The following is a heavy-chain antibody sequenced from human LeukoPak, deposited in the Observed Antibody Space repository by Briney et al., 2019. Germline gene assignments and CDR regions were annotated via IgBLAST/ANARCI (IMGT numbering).Heavy chain of an antibody. D-gene: IGHD2-21*02. CDR3: ASIVVVTATLDAFDI. J-gene: IGHJ3*02. CDR1: GFTFSSYA. Sequence: GGSLRLSCAASGFTFSSYAMHWVRQAPGKGLEWVAVISYDGSNKYYADSVKGRFTISRDNSKNTLYLQMNSLRAEDTAVYYCASIVVVTATLDAFDIWGQGTMVTVSS. V-gene: IGHV3-30-3*01. CDR2: ISYDGSNK.